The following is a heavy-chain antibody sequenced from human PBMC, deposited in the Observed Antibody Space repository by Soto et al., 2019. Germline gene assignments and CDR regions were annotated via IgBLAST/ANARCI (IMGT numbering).Heavy chain of an antibody. Sequence: WETLSLACAVYGGSFSGYYWSWIRQPPGKGLEWIGEINHSGSTNYNPSLKSRVTISVDTSKNQFSLKLSSVTAADTAVYYCARESGSGSYYYYYYYGMDVWGQGTTVTVSS. D-gene: IGHD3-10*01. J-gene: IGHJ6*02. CDR1: GGSFSGYY. CDR3: ARESGSGSYYYYYYYGMDV. V-gene: IGHV4-34*01. CDR2: INHSGST.